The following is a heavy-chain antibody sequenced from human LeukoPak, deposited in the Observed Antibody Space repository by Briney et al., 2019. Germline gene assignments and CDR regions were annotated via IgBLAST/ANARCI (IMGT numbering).Heavy chain of an antibody. V-gene: IGHV1-2*02. D-gene: IGHD6-19*01. J-gene: IGHJ4*02. CDR3: ARESRSSSSGGTDY. Sequence: ASVKVSCKASGYTFTSYGISWVRQAPGQGLEWMGWINPNSGGTNYAQKFQGRVTMTRDTSISTAYMELSRLRSDDTAVYYCARESRSSSSGGTDYWGQGTLVTVSS. CDR2: INPNSGGT. CDR1: GYTFTSYG.